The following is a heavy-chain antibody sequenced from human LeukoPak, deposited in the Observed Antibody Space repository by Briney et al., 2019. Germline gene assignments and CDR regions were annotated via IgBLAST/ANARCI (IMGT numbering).Heavy chain of an antibody. D-gene: IGHD3-22*01. CDR3: TAGMIVVVIFAYYSMDV. CDR2: IKSKTDGGTT. J-gene: IGHJ6*02. V-gene: IGHV3-15*01. CDR1: GFTFSNAW. Sequence: GGSLRLSCAAPGFTFSNAWMSWVRQAPGEGLDWVGRIKSKTDGGTTDYAAPGKGRFTTSRAATKNTLYLQMNSLKTEDTAVYYCTAGMIVVVIFAYYSMDVWGQGTTVTVSS.